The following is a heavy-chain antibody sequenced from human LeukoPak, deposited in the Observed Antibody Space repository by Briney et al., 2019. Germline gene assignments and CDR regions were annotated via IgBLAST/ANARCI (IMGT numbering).Heavy chain of an antibody. D-gene: IGHD6-6*01. CDR3: ARGAAHTYYFAY. CDR1: GGSISSYY. V-gene: IGHV4-59*01. Sequence: SETLSLTCTVSGGSISSYYWSWIRQPPGKGLEWIGYIYYSGSTNYNPSLKSRVTISVDTSKNQFSLKLSSVTAARTAVYYCARGAAHTYYFAYWGQGTLVTVSS. CDR2: IYYSGST. J-gene: IGHJ4*02.